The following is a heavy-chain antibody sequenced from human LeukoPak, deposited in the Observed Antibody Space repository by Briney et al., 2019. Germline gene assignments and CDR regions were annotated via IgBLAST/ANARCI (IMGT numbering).Heavy chain of an antibody. J-gene: IGHJ6*02. Sequence: ASETLSLTCAVSGGSISSGGYSWSWIRQPPGKGLEWIGYIYHSGSTYYNPSLKSRVTISVDTSKNQFSLKLSSVTAADTAVYYCASWGTPPDYYYYGMDVWGQGTTVTVSS. CDR1: GGSISSGGYS. CDR3: ASWGTPPDYYYYGMDV. V-gene: IGHV4-30-2*01. CDR2: IYHSGST. D-gene: IGHD3-16*01.